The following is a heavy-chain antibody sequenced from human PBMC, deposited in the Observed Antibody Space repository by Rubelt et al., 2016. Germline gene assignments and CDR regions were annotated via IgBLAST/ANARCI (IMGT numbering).Heavy chain of an antibody. CDR3: ARDTSYCSSTSCSVDTATGPYYYFDY. J-gene: IGHJ4*02. V-gene: IGHV3-11*05. Sequence: GLEWVSYISSSSSYTNYADSVKGRFTISRDNAKNSLYLQMNSLRAEDTAVYYCARDTSYCSSTSCSVDTATGPYYYFDYWGQGTLVTVSS. D-gene: IGHD2-2*01. CDR2: ISSSSSYT.